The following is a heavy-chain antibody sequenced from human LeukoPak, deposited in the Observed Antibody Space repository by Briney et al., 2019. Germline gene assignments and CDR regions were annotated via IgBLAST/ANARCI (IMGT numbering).Heavy chain of an antibody. V-gene: IGHV1-2*02. CDR3: VRDGYCSRSNCLWAGWFDP. CDR1: GYIFTAYF. J-gene: IGHJ5*02. Sequence: ASVKVSCKASGYIFTAYFIHWVRQTPGQGLECMGWINPNNGDTKYAQKFQGRITMTRDSSLSTAYMELSSLRSDDTAVYYCVRDGYCSRSNCLWAGWFDPWGQGTLLTVSS. D-gene: IGHD2-2*01. CDR2: INPNNGDT.